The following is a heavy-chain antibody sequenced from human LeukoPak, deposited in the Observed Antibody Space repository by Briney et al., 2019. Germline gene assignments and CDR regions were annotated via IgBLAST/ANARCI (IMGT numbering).Heavy chain of an antibody. J-gene: IGHJ5*02. V-gene: IGHV3-23*01. CDR1: GFTFSSYG. CDR3: AKDRLWFGELSSDWFDP. D-gene: IGHD3-10*01. Sequence: GGSLRLSCAASGFTFSSYGMSWVRQAPGKGLEWVSAISGSGGSTYYADSVKGRFTISRDNSKNTLYLQMNSLRAEDTAVYYCAKDRLWFGELSSDWFDPWGQGTLVTASS. CDR2: ISGSGGST.